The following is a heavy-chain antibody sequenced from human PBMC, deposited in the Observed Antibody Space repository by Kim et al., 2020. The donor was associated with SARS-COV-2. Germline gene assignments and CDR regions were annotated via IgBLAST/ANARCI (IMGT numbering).Heavy chain of an antibody. J-gene: IGHJ4*02. Sequence: GGSLRLSCAASGFTFSSYAMSWVRQAPGKGLEWVSVIYSGGSSTYYADSVKGRFTISRDNSKNTLYLQMNSLRAEDTAVYYCAKDVGLWFGELPQTPPMYYFDYWGQGTLVTISS. CDR2: IYSGGSST. D-gene: IGHD3-10*01. V-gene: IGHV3-23*03. CDR1: GFTFSSYA. CDR3: AKDVGLWFGELPQTPPMYYFDY.